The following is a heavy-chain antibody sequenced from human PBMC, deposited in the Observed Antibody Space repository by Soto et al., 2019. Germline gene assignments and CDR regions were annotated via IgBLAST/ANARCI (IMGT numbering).Heavy chain of an antibody. CDR2: IYWDDDK. Sequence: QSPLKESGPTRVRPTQTLTLTCTLSWFSLSTSTVGVGWIRQPPGKALGRLALIYWDDDKRYTPSLKSRLTITKDTSKRQLVLTITNMGPRDTATSSCAHRAVLEGNGTGGYCDFCGQGVLVTFSS. J-gene: IGHJ4*02. CDR1: WFSLSTSTVG. V-gene: IGHV2-5*02. D-gene: IGHD1-1*01. CDR3: AHRAVLEGNGTGGYCDF.